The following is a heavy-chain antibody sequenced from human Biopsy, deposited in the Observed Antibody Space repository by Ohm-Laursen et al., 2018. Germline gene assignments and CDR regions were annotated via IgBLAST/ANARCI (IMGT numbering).Heavy chain of an antibody. CDR2: IYNSGST. V-gene: IGHV4-59*01. CDR3: ARGEAGVYDALDI. Sequence: TLSLTCPVSGGSMSSYYWTWIRQPPGKGLEWIGYIYNSGSTNYNPSLKSRVTISVAVDTSKSQFSLRLSSVTAADTAMYYCARGEAGVYDALDIWGQGTMVIVSS. CDR1: GGSMSSYY. D-gene: IGHD5/OR15-5a*01. J-gene: IGHJ3*02.